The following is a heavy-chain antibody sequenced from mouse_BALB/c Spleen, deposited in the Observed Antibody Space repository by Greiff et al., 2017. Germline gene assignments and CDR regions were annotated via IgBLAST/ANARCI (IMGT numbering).Heavy chain of an antibody. Sequence: VQGVESGPGLVQPSQSLSITCTVSGFSLTSYGVHWVRQSPGKGLEWLGVIWSGGSTDYNAAFISRLSISKDNSKSQVFFKMNSLQANDTAIYYCARNNYYGSAWFAYWGQGTLVTVSA. CDR2: IWSGGST. J-gene: IGHJ3*01. CDR3: ARNNYYGSAWFAY. D-gene: IGHD1-1*01. V-gene: IGHV2-2*02. CDR1: GFSLTSYG.